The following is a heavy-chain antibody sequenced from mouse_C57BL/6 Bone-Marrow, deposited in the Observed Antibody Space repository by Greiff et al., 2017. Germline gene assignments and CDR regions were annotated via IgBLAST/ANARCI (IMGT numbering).Heavy chain of an antibody. V-gene: IGHV1-47*01. CDR3: ARGGNYGGYYFDY. CDR1: GYTFTTYP. CDR2: FHPYNDDT. J-gene: IGHJ2*01. Sequence: VQLQPSGAELVKPGASVKMSCKASGYTFTTYPIEWMKQNHGKSLEWIGNFHPYNDDTKYNEKFKGKATLTVEKSSSTVYLELIRLTSDDSAVYYCARGGNYGGYYFDYWGQGTTLTVSS. D-gene: IGHD2-1*01.